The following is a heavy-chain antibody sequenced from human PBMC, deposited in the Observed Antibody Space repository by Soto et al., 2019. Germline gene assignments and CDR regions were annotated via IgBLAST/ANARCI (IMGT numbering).Heavy chain of an antibody. V-gene: IGHV3-23*01. Sequence: EVQLLESGGGLVQPGGSLRLSCAASGFTFSSYAMSWVRQAPGKGLEWVSAISGSGGSTYYAASVKGRFTISRDNSKNTLYLQMNSLRDEDTAVYYCAKDRYVVVPAAMEDWFDPWGQRTLVTVSS. J-gene: IGHJ5*02. CDR2: ISGSGGST. CDR1: GFTFSSYA. D-gene: IGHD2-2*01. CDR3: AKDRYVVVPAAMEDWFDP.